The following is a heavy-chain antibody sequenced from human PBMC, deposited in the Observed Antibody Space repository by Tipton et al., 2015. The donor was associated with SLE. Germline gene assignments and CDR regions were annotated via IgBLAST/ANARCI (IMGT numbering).Heavy chain of an antibody. CDR3: VRQRLWSDY. J-gene: IGHJ4*02. CDR2: IYYSGST. Sequence: TLSLTCTVSGGSISSSSYYWGWIRPPPGKGLEWIGSIYYSGSTYYNPSLKSRVTISIDTSKSHFSLKLTSVTATDTAVYYCVRQRLWSDYWGQGNLVTVSS. CDR1: GGSISSSSYY. V-gene: IGHV4-39*01. D-gene: IGHD2-21*01.